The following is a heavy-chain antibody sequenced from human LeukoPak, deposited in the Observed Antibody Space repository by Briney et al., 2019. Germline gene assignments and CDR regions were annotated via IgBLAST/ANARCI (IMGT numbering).Heavy chain of an antibody. V-gene: IGHV1-69*05. J-gene: IGHJ6*03. Sequence: ASVKASCKASGGTFSSYAISWVRQAPGQGLEWMGGIIPIFGTANYAQKFQGRVTITTDESTSTAYMELSSLRSEDTAVYYCARDRLGITGTIYYYMDVWGKGTTVTVSS. CDR3: ARDRLGITGTIYYYMDV. CDR2: IIPIFGTA. CDR1: GGTFSSYA. D-gene: IGHD1-7*01.